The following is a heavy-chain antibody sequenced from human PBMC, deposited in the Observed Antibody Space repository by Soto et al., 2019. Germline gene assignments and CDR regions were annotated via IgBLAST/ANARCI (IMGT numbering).Heavy chain of an antibody. CDR2: IYPGDSDT. Sequence: PGESLKISCKGSGYSFTSYWIGWVRQMPGKGLEWMGIIYPGDSDTRYSPSFQGQVTISADKSISTAYLQWSSLKASDTAMYYCATSPLNWNWHPNWFDPWGQGTLVTVSS. CDR1: GYSFTSYW. D-gene: IGHD1-7*01. CDR3: ATSPLNWNWHPNWFDP. V-gene: IGHV5-51*01. J-gene: IGHJ5*02.